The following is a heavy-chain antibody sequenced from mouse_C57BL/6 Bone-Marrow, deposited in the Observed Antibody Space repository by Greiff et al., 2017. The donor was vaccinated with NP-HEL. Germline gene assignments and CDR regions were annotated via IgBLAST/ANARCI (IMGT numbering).Heavy chain of an antibody. CDR2: IDPANGNT. J-gene: IGHJ3*01. Sequence: VQLKESVAELVRPGASVKLSCTASGFNIKNTYMPWVKQSPEQGLEWIGRIDPANGNTKYAPKFQGRVIISADTASNTPYLQISSLTSEDTAMYSGAERGLRRAWFANWDQGTLVTVSA. D-gene: IGHD2-4*01. CDR1: GFNIKNTY. V-gene: IGHV14-3*01. CDR3: AERGLRRAWFAN.